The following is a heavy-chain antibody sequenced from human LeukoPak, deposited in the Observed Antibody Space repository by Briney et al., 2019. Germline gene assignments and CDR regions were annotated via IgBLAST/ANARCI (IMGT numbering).Heavy chain of an antibody. CDR2: IYYSGST. V-gene: IGHV4-59*01. Sequence: SETLSLTCTVSGGSISSYYWSWIRQPPGKGLEWIGYIYYSGSTNYNPSLKSRVTISVDTSKNQFSLKLSSVTAADTDVYYCARDRGDILTGFDYWGQGTLVTVSS. CDR3: ARDRGDILTGFDY. J-gene: IGHJ4*02. D-gene: IGHD3-9*01. CDR1: GGSISSYY.